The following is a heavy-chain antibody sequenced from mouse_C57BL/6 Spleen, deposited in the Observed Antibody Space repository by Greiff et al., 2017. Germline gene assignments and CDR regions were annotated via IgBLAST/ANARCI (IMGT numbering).Heavy chain of an antibody. D-gene: IGHD2-3*01. Sequence: QVQLQQPGAELVKPGASVKMSCKASGYTFTSYRMHWVKQRPGRGLEWIGRFDPNSGGTKYNEKFKSKATLTVDKPSSTAYMQLSSLTSEDSAVYYCARGYYVYALDYWGQGTPVTVSA. CDR2: FDPNSGGT. CDR3: ARGYYVYALDY. V-gene: IGHV1-72*01. J-gene: IGHJ4*01. CDR1: GYTFTSYR.